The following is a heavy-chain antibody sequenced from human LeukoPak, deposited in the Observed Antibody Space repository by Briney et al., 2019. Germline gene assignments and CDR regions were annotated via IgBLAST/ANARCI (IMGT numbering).Heavy chain of an antibody. Sequence: SRTLSLTCAVSGGSISSGGYSWSWIRQPPGKGLEWIGYIYHSGSTYYNPSLKSRVTISVDRSKNQFSLKLSSVTAADTAVYYCARTRAVGNWFDPWGQGTLVTVSS. CDR2: IYHSGST. D-gene: IGHD6-19*01. CDR1: GGSISSGGYS. J-gene: IGHJ5*02. CDR3: ARTRAVGNWFDP. V-gene: IGHV4-30-2*01.